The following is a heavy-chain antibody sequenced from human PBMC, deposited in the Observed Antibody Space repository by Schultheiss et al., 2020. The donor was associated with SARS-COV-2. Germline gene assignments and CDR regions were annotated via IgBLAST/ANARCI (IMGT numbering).Heavy chain of an antibody. D-gene: IGHD3-3*01. J-gene: IGHJ4*02. CDR3: AREEEAYYDFWSGYSRSSSDYYFDN. CDR1: GFTFSDYW. CDR2: IKSDGSII. V-gene: IGHV3-74*01. Sequence: GGSLRLSCAASGFTFSDYWMHWVRQVPGKGLVWVSCIKSDGSIISYADSVKGRFTISRDNAKNTLYLQLNSLRAEDTAVYYCAREEEAYYDFWSGYSRSSSDYYFDNWGQGTLVTVSS.